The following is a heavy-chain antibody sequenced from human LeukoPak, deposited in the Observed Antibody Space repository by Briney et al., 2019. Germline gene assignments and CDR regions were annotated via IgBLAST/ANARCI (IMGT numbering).Heavy chain of an antibody. V-gene: IGHV1-8*03. Sequence: GASVKVSCKASGYTFTSYDINWVRQATGQGLEWMGWMNPNSGNTGYAQKFQGRVTITRNTSISRAYMELSSLRSEDTAVYYCARVYPCSGGSCYSDGPDYWGQGTLVTVSS. D-gene: IGHD2-15*01. J-gene: IGHJ4*02. CDR1: GYTFTSYD. CDR3: ARVYPCSGGSCYSDGPDY. CDR2: MNPNSGNT.